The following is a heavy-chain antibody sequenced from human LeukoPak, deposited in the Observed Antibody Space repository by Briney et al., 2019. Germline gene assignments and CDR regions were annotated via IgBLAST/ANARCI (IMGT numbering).Heavy chain of an antibody. CDR1: GFTFSSYA. CDR2: ISYDGSNK. V-gene: IGHV3-30-3*01. Sequence: GGSLRLSCAASGFTFSSYAMHWVRQAPGKGLEWVAVISYDGSNKYYADSVKGRFTVSRDNSKNTLYLQMNSLRAEDTAVYYCARRTMNSGWYGGHFDYWGQGTLVTVSS. J-gene: IGHJ4*02. D-gene: IGHD6-19*01. CDR3: ARRTMNSGWYGGHFDY.